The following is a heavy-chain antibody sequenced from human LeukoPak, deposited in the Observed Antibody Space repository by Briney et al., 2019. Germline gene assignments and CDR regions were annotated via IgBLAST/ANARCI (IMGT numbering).Heavy chain of an antibody. CDR1: GYTFTSYG. CDR2: ISAYNGNT. V-gene: IGHV1-18*01. Sequence: ASVKVSCKASGYTFTSYGISWVRQAPGQGLEWMGWISAYNGNTNYAQKLQGRVTMTTDTSTSTAYMELRSLRSDDTAVYYCARDLQLDVLRFLEWLPYGMDVWGQGTTVTVSS. CDR3: ARDLQLDVLRFLEWLPYGMDV. J-gene: IGHJ6*02. D-gene: IGHD3-3*01.